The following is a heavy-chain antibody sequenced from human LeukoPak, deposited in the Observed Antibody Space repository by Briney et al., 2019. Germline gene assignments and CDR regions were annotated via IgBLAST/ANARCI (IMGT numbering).Heavy chain of an antibody. CDR2: IYYSGST. Sequence: SETLSLTCTVSGGSISSSSYYWGWIRQPPGKGLEWIGSIYYSGSTYYNPSLKSRVTISVDTSKNQFSLKLSSVTAADTAVYYCARGIWFNPWGPGTLVTVSS. J-gene: IGHJ5*02. V-gene: IGHV4-39*07. D-gene: IGHD3-10*01. CDR1: GGSISSSSYY. CDR3: ARGIWFNP.